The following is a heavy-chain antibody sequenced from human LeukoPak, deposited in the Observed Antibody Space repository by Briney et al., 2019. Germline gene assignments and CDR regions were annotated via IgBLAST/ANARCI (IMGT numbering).Heavy chain of an antibody. J-gene: IGHJ3*02. V-gene: IGHV4-34*01. CDR1: GGSFSGYY. CDR2: INHSGST. Sequence: SETLSLTCAVYGGSFSGYYWSWIRQPPGKGLEWIGEINHSGSTNYNPSLKSRVTISVDTSKNQFSLKLSSVTAADTAVYYCARVPPGGYYGDDAFDIWDQGTMVTVSS. D-gene: IGHD3-22*01. CDR3: ARVPPGGYYGDDAFDI.